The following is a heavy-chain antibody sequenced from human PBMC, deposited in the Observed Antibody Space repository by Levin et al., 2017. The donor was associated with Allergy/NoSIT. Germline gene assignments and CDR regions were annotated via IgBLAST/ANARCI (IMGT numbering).Heavy chain of an antibody. CDR1: GYTFTGYY. Sequence: GESLKISCKASGYTFTGYYMHWVRQAPGQGLEWMGWINPNSGGTNYAQKFQGRVTMTRDTSISTAYMELSRLRSDDTAVYYCARVDRDADYDIHEYYFDYWGQGTLVTVSS. D-gene: IGHD3-9*01. J-gene: IGHJ4*02. V-gene: IGHV1-2*02. CDR2: INPNSGGT. CDR3: ARVDRDADYDIHEYYFDY.